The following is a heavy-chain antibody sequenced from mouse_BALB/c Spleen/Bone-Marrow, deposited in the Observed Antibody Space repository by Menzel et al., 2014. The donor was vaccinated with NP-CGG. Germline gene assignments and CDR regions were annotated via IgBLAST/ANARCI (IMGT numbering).Heavy chain of an antibody. J-gene: IGHJ2*01. V-gene: IGHV1S135*01. CDR3: APYGYDVNY. Sequence: VQLQQSGPELMKPGASVKISCKASGYSFTSYHMHWVKQSHGKSLEWIGYIDPFNGGTSYNQKFKGKATLTVDKSSSTAYMHLSSLTSEDSAVYYCAPYGYDVNYWGQGTTLTVSS. CDR2: IDPFNGGT. D-gene: IGHD2-2*01. CDR1: GYSFTSYH.